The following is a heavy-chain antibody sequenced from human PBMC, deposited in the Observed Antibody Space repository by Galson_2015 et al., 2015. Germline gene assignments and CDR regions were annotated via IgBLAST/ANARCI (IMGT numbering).Heavy chain of an antibody. J-gene: IGHJ4*01. V-gene: IGHV3-7*01. Sequence: SLRLSCAASGFIFSDHWMTWVRQAPEKGLEWVANINQDGSEKYYVDSVKGRLTISRDNAKNSLYLQMNSLRAENTAVYYCARGRGHNYWGQGTLVTVSS. CDR1: GFIFSDHW. CDR2: INQDGSEK. CDR3: ARGRGHNY.